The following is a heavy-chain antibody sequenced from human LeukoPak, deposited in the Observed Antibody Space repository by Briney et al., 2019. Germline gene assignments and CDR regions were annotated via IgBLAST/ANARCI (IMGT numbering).Heavy chain of an antibody. CDR3: ATKVGGYDILTGYYIFDY. Sequence: GGSLRLSCAASGFTFSSYAMSWVRQAPGKGLEWVSAISGNGGSTYYADSVKGRFTISRDNSKNTLYLQMNSLRAEDTAVYYCATKVGGYDILTGYYIFDYWGQGTLVTVSS. V-gene: IGHV3-23*01. CDR1: GFTFSSYA. D-gene: IGHD3-9*01. CDR2: ISGNGGST. J-gene: IGHJ4*02.